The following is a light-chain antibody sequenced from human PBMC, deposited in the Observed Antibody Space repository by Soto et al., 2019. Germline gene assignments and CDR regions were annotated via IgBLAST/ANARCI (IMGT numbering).Light chain of an antibody. CDR2: GAS. V-gene: IGKV3-15*01. J-gene: IGKJ1*01. CDR3: QQYNNWWT. Sequence: EIVMTQSPATLSVSPGERATLSCRASQSVSSNLAWYQQKPGQAPRLLIYGASTRATGIPARFSGSGSGTEFTLTISSLQSEGFAVYYCQQYNNWWTFGQGTK. CDR1: QSVSSN.